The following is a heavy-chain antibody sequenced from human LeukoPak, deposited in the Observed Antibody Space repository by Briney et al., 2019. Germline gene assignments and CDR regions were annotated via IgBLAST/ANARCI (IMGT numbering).Heavy chain of an antibody. J-gene: IGHJ3*02. CDR3: ARPTYYDFWSGYPLGAFDI. CDR2: IIPIFGTA. CDR1: GATFISYA. V-gene: IGHV1-69*06. Sequence: SVKVSFEASGATFISYAMSWVRQAPGQGLEWMGGIIPIFGTANYAQKFQGRVTITADKSTSTAYMEVSSLRSEDTAVYYCARPTYYDFWSGYPLGAFDIWGQGTMVTVSS. D-gene: IGHD3-3*01.